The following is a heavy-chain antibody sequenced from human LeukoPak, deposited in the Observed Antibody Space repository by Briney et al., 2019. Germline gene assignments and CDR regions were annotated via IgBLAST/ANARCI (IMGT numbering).Heavy chain of an antibody. J-gene: IGHJ4*02. V-gene: IGHV4-31*03. CDR2: IYYSGST. CDR1: GGSISSGGYY. CDR3: ARAARSGYYTDY. D-gene: IGHD3-3*01. Sequence: PLETLSLTCTVSGGSISSGGYYWSWIRQHPGKGLEWIGYIYYSGSTYYNPSLKSRVTISVDTSKNQFSLKLSSVTAADTAVYYCARAARSGYYTDYWGQGTLVTVSS.